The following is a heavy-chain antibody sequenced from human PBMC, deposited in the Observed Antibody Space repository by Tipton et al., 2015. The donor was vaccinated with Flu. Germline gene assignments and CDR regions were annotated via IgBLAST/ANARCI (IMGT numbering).Heavy chain of an antibody. V-gene: IGHV3-23*01. CDR2: ISGSGGST. CDR3: ATSSSWYDPFDY. D-gene: IGHD6-13*01. J-gene: IGHJ4*02. CDR1: GFTFSSYG. Sequence: SLRLSCAASGFTFSSYGMHWVRQAPGKGLEWVSAISGSGGSTYYADSVKGRFTISRDNSKNTLYLQMNSLRAEDTAVYYCATSSSWYDPFDYWGQGTLVTVSS.